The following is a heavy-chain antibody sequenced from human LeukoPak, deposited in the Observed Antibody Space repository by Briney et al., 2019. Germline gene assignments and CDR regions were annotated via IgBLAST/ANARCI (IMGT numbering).Heavy chain of an antibody. V-gene: IGHV4-61*02. CDR1: GGSISSGSYY. D-gene: IGHD6-13*01. CDR3: ARGGAGIAFYYYYMDV. J-gene: IGHJ6*03. CDR2: IYSSGST. Sequence: SETLSLTCTVSGGSISSGSYYWSWIRQPAGKGLEWIGRIYSSGSTNYNPSLKSRVTISVDPSKNQFSLKLSSVTAADTAVYYCARGGAGIAFYYYYMDVWGKGTTVTVSS.